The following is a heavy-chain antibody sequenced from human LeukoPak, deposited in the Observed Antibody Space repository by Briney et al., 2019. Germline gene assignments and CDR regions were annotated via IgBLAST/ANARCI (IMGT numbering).Heavy chain of an antibody. J-gene: IGHJ4*02. CDR1: GFTFSSYG. Sequence: GGSLRLSCAASGFTFSSYGMHWVSQARGKGLEWVAVIWYDGSNKYYADSVKGRFTISRDNSKNTLYLQMNSLRAEDTAVYYCARDDDYGAPFDYWGQGTLFTVSS. CDR2: IWYDGSNK. V-gene: IGHV3-33*01. D-gene: IGHD4-17*01. CDR3: ARDDDYGAPFDY.